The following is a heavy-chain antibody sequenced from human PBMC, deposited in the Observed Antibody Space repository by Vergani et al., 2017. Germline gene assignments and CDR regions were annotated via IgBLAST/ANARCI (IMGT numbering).Heavy chain of an antibody. CDR2: ISAYNGNT. J-gene: IGHJ4*02. Sequence: QVQLVQSGAEVKKPGASVKVSCKASGYTFTSYGISWVRQAPGQGLEWMGWISAYNGNTNYAQKLQGRVTMTTDTSTSTAYMELSSLRSEDTAVYYCARMSPHYYGSGSYSEGGDYWGQGTLVTVSS. V-gene: IGHV1-18*01. CDR1: GYTFTSYG. CDR3: ARMSPHYYGSGSYSEGGDY. D-gene: IGHD3-10*01.